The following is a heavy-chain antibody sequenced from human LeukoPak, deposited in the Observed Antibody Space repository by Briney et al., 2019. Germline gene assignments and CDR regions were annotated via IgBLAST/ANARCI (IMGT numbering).Heavy chain of an antibody. CDR1: GFTFDDYA. Sequence: PGGSLRLSCAASGFTFDDYAMRWVRQAPGKGLEWVSLISWDGGSTYYADSVKGRFTISRDNAKNSLSLQMNSLRAEDTAVYYCASSSSLGNWGQGTLVTVSS. V-gene: IGHV3-43D*03. J-gene: IGHJ4*02. D-gene: IGHD6-6*01. CDR2: ISWDGGST. CDR3: ASSSSLGN.